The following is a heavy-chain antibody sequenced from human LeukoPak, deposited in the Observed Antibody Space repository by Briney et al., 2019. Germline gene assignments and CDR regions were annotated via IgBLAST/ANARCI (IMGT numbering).Heavy chain of an antibody. CDR1: GFTFGTYW. CDR2: IKEDESEK. CDR3: ARDQPYYYDTSSYYYFFDS. D-gene: IGHD3-22*01. J-gene: IGHJ4*02. Sequence: GGSLRLSCEASGFTFGTYWMSWFRQAPGKGLEWVANIKEDESEKYYVDSVKGRFTISRDNAKNSLYLQMNSLRVEDTAVYYCARDQPYYYDTSSYYYFFDSWGQGTLVTVSS. V-gene: IGHV3-7*01.